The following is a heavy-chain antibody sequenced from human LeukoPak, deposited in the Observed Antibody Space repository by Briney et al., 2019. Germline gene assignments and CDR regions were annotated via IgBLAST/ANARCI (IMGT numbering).Heavy chain of an antibody. D-gene: IGHD3-3*01. CDR3: ATALRGVGF. CDR2: IKSKTDGGTA. CDR1: GITFISAW. V-gene: IGHV3-15*01. Sequence: PGGSLRLSCAASGITFISAWMNWVRQAPGKGLEWVGRIKSKTDGGTAGHAAPVKGRFIISRDDSKNMLYLQMNSLNSDDTGVYYCATALRGVGFWGQGTLVTVPS. J-gene: IGHJ4*02.